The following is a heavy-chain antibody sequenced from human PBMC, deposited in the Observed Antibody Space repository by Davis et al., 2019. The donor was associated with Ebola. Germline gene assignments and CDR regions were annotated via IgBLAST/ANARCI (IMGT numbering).Heavy chain of an antibody. CDR1: GGSISSSSYY. J-gene: IGHJ4*02. D-gene: IGHD3-22*01. CDR3: ARVLGHYYDSSGYYSTYYFDY. CDR2: IYYSGST. V-gene: IGHV4-39*01. Sequence: SETLSLTCTVSGGSISSSSYYWGWIRQPPGKGLEWIGSIYYSGSTYYNPSLKSRVTISVDTSKNQFSLKLSSVTAADTAVYYCARVLGHYYDSSGYYSTYYFDYWGQGTLVTVSS.